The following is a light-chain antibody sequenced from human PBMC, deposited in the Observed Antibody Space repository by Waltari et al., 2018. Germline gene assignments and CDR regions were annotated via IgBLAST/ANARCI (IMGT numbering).Light chain of an antibody. Sequence: DIQLTQSPSSLSASVGDRVTITCQASQAITNYLNWYQQKPGKAPKLLIYDASNLQTGVASRFSGSQSGTEFTFTIASRQPEDVATYYCQRYDNLPVFAFGPGTKVNVK. J-gene: IGKJ3*01. CDR1: QAITNY. V-gene: IGKV1-33*01. CDR3: QRYDNLPVFA. CDR2: DAS.